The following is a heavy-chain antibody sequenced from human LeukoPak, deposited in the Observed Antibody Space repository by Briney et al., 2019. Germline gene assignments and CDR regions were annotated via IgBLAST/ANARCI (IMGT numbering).Heavy chain of an antibody. CDR1: GFTFDDYA. D-gene: IGHD3-3*01. CDR2: ISWNSGSI. Sequence: GGSLRLSCAASGFTFDDYAMHWVRQAPGKGLEWVSGISWNSGSIGYADSVKGRFTISRDNAKNSLYLQMNSLRAEDMALYYCAKGLSSYYDFWSGFGWFDPWGQGTLVTVSS. V-gene: IGHV3-9*03. CDR3: AKGLSSYYDFWSGFGWFDP. J-gene: IGHJ5*02.